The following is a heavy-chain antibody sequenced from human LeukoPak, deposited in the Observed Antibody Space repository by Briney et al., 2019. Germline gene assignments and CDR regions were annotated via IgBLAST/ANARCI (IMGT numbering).Heavy chain of an antibody. CDR3: ARDSPYGDYYFDY. CDR1: GFTFSGYW. V-gene: IGHV3-74*01. D-gene: IGHD4-17*01. Sequence: GGSLRLSCAASGFTFSGYWMHWVRQVPGKGLVWVSRINTDGSSTSYADSVKGRFTISRDNAKNTLYLQMNSLRAEDTAVYYCARDSPYGDYYFDYWGQGTLVTVSS. CDR2: INTDGSST. J-gene: IGHJ4*02.